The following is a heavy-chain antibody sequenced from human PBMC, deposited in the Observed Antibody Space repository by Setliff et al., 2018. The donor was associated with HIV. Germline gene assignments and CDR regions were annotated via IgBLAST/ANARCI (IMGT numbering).Heavy chain of an antibody. CDR2: TYYKSKWYN. CDR3: ASGAVAATGHYYYYYMDV. V-gene: IGHV6-1*01. CDR1: GDSVSSNSAA. J-gene: IGHJ6*03. D-gene: IGHD6-19*01. Sequence: SQTLSLTCAISGDSVSSNSAAWNWIRQSPSRGLEWLGRTYYKSKWYNDYAVSVKSRITINPDTSKNQFSLQLSSVTPEDTAVYYCASGAVAATGHYYYYYMDVWGKGT.